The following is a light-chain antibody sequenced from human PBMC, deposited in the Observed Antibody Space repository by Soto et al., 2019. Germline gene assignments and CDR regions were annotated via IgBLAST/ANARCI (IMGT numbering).Light chain of an antibody. Sequence: QSVLTQPPSASGTXXXRVTXXXXXXXXXFGSKYVDWYQQLPGTSPKLLIYRNNQRPSGVPDRFSGSKSGTSASLAISGLRYEDEADYYCAPWDYSLSGVVFGGGTKVTVL. J-gene: IGLJ2*01. CDR3: APWDYSLSGVV. CDR1: XXXFGSKY. V-gene: IGLV1-47*01. CDR2: RNN.